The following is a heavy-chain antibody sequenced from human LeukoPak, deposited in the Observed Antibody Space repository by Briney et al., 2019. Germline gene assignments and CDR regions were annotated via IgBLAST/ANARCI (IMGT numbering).Heavy chain of an antibody. V-gene: IGHV3-74*01. D-gene: IGHD4-11*01. J-gene: IGHJ6*03. CDR3: ARVYSNYEAVYYYYYMDV. CDR1: GFTFSSYW. CDR2: INSDGSST. Sequence: GGSLRLSCAASGFTFSSYWMHWVRQAPGKGLVWVSRINSDGSSTSYADSVKGRFTISRDNSKNTLYVQMNSLRSEDTAVYYCARVYSNYEAVYYYYYMDVWGKGTTVTVSS.